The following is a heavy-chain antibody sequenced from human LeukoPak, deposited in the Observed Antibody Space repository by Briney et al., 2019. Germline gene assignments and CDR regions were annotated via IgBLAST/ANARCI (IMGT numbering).Heavy chain of an antibody. Sequence: PGGSLRLSYAASGFTFSSYSMNWVRQATGKGLEWVSSISSSSSYIYYADSVKGRFTISRDNAKNSLYLQMNSLRDEDTAVYYCARDRPTYYYGSGSQYGMDVWGQGTTVTVSS. CDR3: ARDRPTYYYGSGSQYGMDV. V-gene: IGHV3-21*01. J-gene: IGHJ6*02. CDR2: ISSSSSYI. CDR1: GFTFSSYS. D-gene: IGHD3-10*01.